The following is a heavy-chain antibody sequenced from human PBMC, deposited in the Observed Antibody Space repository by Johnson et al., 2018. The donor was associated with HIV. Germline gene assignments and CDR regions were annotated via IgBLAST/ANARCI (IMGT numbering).Heavy chain of an antibody. J-gene: IGHJ3*02. CDR2: GSST. CDR3: ARAYYTFWSGYAAFDI. Sequence: GSSTSYADSVKGRFTISRDSAKNTLYLQINSLRAEDTAVYYCARAYYTFWSGYAAFDIWGQGTMVTVSS. V-gene: IGHV3-74*01. D-gene: IGHD3-3*01.